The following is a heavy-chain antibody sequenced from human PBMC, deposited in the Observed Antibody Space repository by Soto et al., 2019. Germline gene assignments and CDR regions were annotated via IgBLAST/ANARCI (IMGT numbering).Heavy chain of an antibody. CDR1: GGSIGSYH. CDR3: ARDKFSTGMSDF. J-gene: IGHJ4*02. V-gene: IGHV4-59*01. CDR2: VYYTGTT. D-gene: IGHD6-13*01. Sequence: SETLSLPCTVSGGSIGSYHWSWVRQPPGKGLEWIASVYYTGTTNYNPSLGSRVTISIDAPGNRFSMEITSVTAADTAIYYCARDKFSTGMSDFWCQGTRVTVSS.